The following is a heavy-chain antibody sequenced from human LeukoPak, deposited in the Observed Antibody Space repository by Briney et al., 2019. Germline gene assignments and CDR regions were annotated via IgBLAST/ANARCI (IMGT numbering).Heavy chain of an antibody. J-gene: IGHJ4*02. V-gene: IGHV3-23*01. Sequence: GVSLRLSCAASGFNFRYYAMTWVPQAPGKGLECVSGISEGADITYYGGSVKGRFTISRDNSKNTLYLQMNSLRAEDAAVYYCAKQNSRGFDYWGQGTLVTVSS. CDR3: AKQNSRGFDY. D-gene: IGHD2/OR15-2a*01. CDR1: GFNFRYYA. CDR2: ISEGADIT.